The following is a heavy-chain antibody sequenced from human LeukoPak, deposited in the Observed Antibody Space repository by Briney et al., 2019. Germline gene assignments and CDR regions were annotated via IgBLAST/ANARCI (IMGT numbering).Heavy chain of an antibody. V-gene: IGHV3-21*01. Sequence: GGSLRLSCAASGFTFSSYSMNWVRQAPGKGLEWVSSISSSSSYIYYADSGKGRFTISRDNAKNSLYLQMNSLRAEDTAVYYCARHCSSTSCYSDYWGQGTLVTVSS. J-gene: IGHJ4*02. CDR2: ISSSSSYI. CDR1: GFTFSSYS. CDR3: ARHCSSTSCYSDY. D-gene: IGHD2-2*01.